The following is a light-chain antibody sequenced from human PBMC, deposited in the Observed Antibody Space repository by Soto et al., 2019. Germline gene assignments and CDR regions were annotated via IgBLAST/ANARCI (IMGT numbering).Light chain of an antibody. Sequence: DIQMTQSPSTLSASVGDRVTITCRASQSISSWLAWYQQKPGKAPKLLIYKASSLESGVPSRFSGSGSGTKSTLTISSLQPYDFATYYCQQYNSYSRTFGQGPKVDIK. CDR3: QQYNSYSRT. CDR2: KAS. V-gene: IGKV1-5*03. CDR1: QSISSW. J-gene: IGKJ1*01.